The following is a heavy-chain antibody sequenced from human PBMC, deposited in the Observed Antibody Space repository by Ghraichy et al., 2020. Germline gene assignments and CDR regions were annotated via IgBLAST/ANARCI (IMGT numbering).Heavy chain of an antibody. V-gene: IGHV4-39*01. CDR2: IYYSGTT. CDR3: ATSPDPYYYGSGSYYLYYFCY. D-gene: IGHD3-10*01. CDR1: GGSISSSRYY. J-gene: IGHJ4*02. Sequence: SETLSLTCSVSGGSISSSRYYWGWVRQSPGKGLEWIGNIYYSGTTYYNPSLKSRVTISVDTSKNQFSLKLSSVAAADTAVYYCATSPDPYYYGSGSYYLYYFCYWGQGTLVTVSS.